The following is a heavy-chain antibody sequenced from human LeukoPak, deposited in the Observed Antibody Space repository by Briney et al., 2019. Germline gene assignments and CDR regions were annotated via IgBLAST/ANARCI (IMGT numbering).Heavy chain of an antibody. J-gene: IGHJ3*02. D-gene: IGHD2-21*02. Sequence: ASVKVSCKASGYTFTGYYMHWVRQAPGQGLEWMGWINPNSGGTNYAQKFQGRVTMTRDTSISTAYMELSRLRPDDTAVYYCASTYYCGGDCYYDAFDIWGQGTMVTVSS. V-gene: IGHV1-2*02. CDR2: INPNSGGT. CDR3: ASTYYCGGDCYYDAFDI. CDR1: GYTFTGYY.